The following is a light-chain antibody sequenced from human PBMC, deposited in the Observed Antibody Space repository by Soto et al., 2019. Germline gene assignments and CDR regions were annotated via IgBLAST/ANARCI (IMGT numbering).Light chain of an antibody. V-gene: IGKV3-20*01. CDR1: QSVSSSY. CDR3: QQYSSSPRGLT. CDR2: ATS. Sequence: EIVLTQAPGTLSLSPGERATLSCRANQSVSSSYLAWYQQKPGQAPRLLIFATSGRATGIPDRFSGSGSGTDFTLTISRLEPEDFAVYYCQQYSSSPRGLTFGGGTKVEIK. J-gene: IGKJ4*01.